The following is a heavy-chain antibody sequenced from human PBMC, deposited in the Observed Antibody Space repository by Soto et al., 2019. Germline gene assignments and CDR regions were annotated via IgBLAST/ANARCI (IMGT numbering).Heavy chain of an antibody. V-gene: IGHV4-59*13. CDR1: GGSITSNY. CDR3: ARVFGNFWCIYHVVY. D-gene: IGHD2-8*01. Sequence: SETLSLTCTVSGGSITSNYWTWIRQPPGKGLEWIGHIYYSRSTYYNPSLKSRVSMSVDTSKNQISLKLSSVTAADTAVYYCARVFGNFWCIYHVVYWGQEAPVTVSS. CDR2: IYYSRST. J-gene: IGHJ4*01.